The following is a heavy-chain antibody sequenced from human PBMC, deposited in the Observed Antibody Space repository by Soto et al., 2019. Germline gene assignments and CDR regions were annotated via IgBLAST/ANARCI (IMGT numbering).Heavy chain of an antibody. J-gene: IGHJ4*02. CDR1: GLTFSRYS. Sequence: GGSLRLSCAASGLTFSRYSMNWVRQAPGKGLEWVSSISSSSSYIYYADSVKGRFTISRDNAKNSLYLQMNSLRAEDTAVYYCARDSSGWYPPDYWGQGTLVTDSA. D-gene: IGHD6-19*01. V-gene: IGHV3-21*01. CDR2: ISSSSSYI. CDR3: ARDSSGWYPPDY.